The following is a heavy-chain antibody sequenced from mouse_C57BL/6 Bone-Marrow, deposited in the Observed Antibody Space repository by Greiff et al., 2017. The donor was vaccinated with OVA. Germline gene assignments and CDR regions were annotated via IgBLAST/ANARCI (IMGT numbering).Heavy chain of an antibody. CDR3: ARRGGNYDY. CDR1: GFTFSSYG. CDR2: ISSGGSYT. V-gene: IGHV5-6*02. Sequence: EVKLLESGGDLVKPGGSLKLSCAASGFTFSSYGMSWVRQTPDKRLEWVATISSGGSYTYYPDSVKGRFTISRDNAKNTLYLQMSSLQSEDTAVYYGARRGGNYDYWGQGTTVTVSS. J-gene: IGHJ2*01. D-gene: IGHD1-1*01.